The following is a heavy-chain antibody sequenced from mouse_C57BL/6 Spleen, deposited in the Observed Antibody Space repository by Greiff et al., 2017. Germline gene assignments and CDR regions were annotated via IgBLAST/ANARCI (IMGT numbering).Heavy chain of an antibody. CDR1: GYTFTDYY. CDR3: AKTTTVEPYDLDY. Sequence: VQLQQSGPELVKPGASVKISCKASGYTFTDYYMNWVKQSHGKSLEWIGDINPNNGGTSYNQKFKGKATLTVDKSSSTAYMELRSLTSEDSAVYYCAKTTTVEPYDLDYWGQGTTLTVSS. D-gene: IGHD1-1*01. V-gene: IGHV1-26*01. J-gene: IGHJ2*01. CDR2: INPNNGGT.